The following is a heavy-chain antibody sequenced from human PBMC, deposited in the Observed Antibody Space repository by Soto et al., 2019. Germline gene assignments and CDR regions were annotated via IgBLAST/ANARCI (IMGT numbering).Heavy chain of an antibody. CDR2: IIPIFGTA. D-gene: IGHD3-22*01. J-gene: IGHJ4*02. CDR1: GGTFSSYA. Sequence: SVKVSCKASGGTFSSYAISWVRQAPGQGLEWMGGIIPIFGTANYAQKFQGRVTITADESTSTAYMELSSLRSEDTAVYYCASLLHDSSGYYPDFDYWGQGTLVTVSS. V-gene: IGHV1-69*13. CDR3: ASLLHDSSGYYPDFDY.